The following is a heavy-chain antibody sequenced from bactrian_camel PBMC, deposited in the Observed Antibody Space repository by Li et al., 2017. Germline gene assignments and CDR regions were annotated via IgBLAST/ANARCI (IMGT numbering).Heavy chain of an antibody. Sequence: HVQLVESGGGSVQAGGSLRLSCVVSGYIISDPCMGWFRQAPGKERETVAAIRRDDLTAYTDSVKGRFTISKDNAGNSLFLHMTNLKPEDTAMYYCAEGRGSRGEHCYSLNYWGQGTQVTV. CDR3: AEGRGSRGEHCYSLNY. J-gene: IGHJ4*01. V-gene: IGHV3S53*01. D-gene: IGHD6*01. CDR2: IRRDDLT. CDR1: GYIISDPC.